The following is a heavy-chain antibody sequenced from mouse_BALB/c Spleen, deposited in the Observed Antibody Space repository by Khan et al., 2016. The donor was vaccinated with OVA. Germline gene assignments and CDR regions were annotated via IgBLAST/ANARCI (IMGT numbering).Heavy chain of an antibody. CDR2: ISSGGNT. V-gene: IGHV5-6-5*01. Sequence: EVELVESGGGLVKPGGSLKLSCAASGFTFSNYAMSWVRQTPGKRLEWVASISSGGNTYYPDSVKGRFTISRDNARTILYLQMSSLRSEDTAMYYCARDYGFTYWGQGTLVTVSA. CDR3: ARDYGFTY. CDR1: GFTFSNYA. J-gene: IGHJ3*01.